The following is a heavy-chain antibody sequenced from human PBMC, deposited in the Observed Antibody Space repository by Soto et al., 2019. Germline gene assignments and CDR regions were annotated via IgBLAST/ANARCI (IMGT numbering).Heavy chain of an antibody. Sequence: QVQLVQSGAEVKKPGSSVKVSCKASGGTFSSYTISWVRQAPGQGLEWMGRIIPILGIANYAQKFQVRVTIAADKSTSTAYMELSSLRSEATAVYYCAGDGGPTVTRQYWFAPWGQGTLVTVSS. D-gene: IGHD4-17*01. CDR1: GGTFSSYT. V-gene: IGHV1-69*08. CDR3: AGDGGPTVTRQYWFAP. CDR2: IIPILGIA. J-gene: IGHJ5*02.